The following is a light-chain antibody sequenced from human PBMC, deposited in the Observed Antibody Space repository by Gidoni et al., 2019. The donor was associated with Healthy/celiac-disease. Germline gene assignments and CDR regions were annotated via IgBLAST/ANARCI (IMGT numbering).Light chain of an antibody. CDR3: QQSYSTHPT. CDR2: AAS. Sequence: DIQMTQSPSSLSASVGDRVTITCRASQSISSYLNWYQQKPAKAPKLLIYAASSLQSGVPSRFSGSGSGTDFTLTISSLQPEDFATYYCQQSYSTHPTFGQGTRLEIK. CDR1: QSISSY. V-gene: IGKV1-39*01. J-gene: IGKJ5*01.